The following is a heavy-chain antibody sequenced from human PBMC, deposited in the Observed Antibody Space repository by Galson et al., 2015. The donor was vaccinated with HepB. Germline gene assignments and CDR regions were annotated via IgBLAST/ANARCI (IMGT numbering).Heavy chain of an antibody. CDR3: ARDRPRIQLYYYYYGMDV. V-gene: IGHV3-7*03. CDR2: IKQDGSEK. J-gene: IGHJ6*02. Sequence: SLRLSCAASGFTFSSYWMSWVRQAPGKGLEWVANIKQDGSEKYYVDSVKGRFTISRDNAKNSLYLQMNSLRAEDTAVYYCARDRPRIQLYYYYYGMDVWGQGTTVTVSS. CDR1: GFTFSSYW. D-gene: IGHD5-18*01.